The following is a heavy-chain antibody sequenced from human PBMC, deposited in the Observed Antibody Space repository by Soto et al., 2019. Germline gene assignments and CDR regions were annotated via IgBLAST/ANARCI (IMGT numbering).Heavy chain of an antibody. CDR3: ARDPRYIRHDCRFDS. CDR2: IYSAGSTT. J-gene: IGHJ4*02. V-gene: IGHV3-74*01. D-gene: IGHD5-12*01. Sequence: EVQLMESGGGLVQPGGSLRLSCTASGFTLSNYRMHWVRQAPGKGLMWVSRIYSAGSTTNYADSVKGRFTISRDNAKNPTYLQMNSLRAEDTAPYFCARDPRYIRHDCRFDSWGQGDLVTLSS. CDR1: GFTLSNYR.